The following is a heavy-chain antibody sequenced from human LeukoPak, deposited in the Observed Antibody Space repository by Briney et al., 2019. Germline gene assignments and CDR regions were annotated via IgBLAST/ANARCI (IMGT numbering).Heavy chain of an antibody. Sequence: GRSLRLSCAASGFTFDDYAMHWVRQAPGKGLEWVSGISWNSGSIGYADSVKGRFTISRDNSKNTLYLQMNSLRAEDTAVYYCARDGGYSGYDSEFFDYWGQGTLVTVSS. CDR2: ISWNSGSI. CDR3: ARDGGYSGYDSEFFDY. J-gene: IGHJ4*02. V-gene: IGHV3-9*01. D-gene: IGHD5-12*01. CDR1: GFTFDDYA.